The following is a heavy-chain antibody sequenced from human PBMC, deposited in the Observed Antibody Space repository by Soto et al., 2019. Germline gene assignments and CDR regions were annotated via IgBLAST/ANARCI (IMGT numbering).Heavy chain of an antibody. CDR1: GYIFTGFH. CDR3: ARGRSLRWDWFDP. J-gene: IGHJ5*02. CDR2: ITPNTGGT. D-gene: IGHD2-21*01. V-gene: IGHV1-2*02. Sequence: ASVKVSCKASGYIFTGFHIHWVRQAPGHGLEWMGWITPNTGGTNYAQKFQGRVTMTRDTSITTAYLEMTSLTFDDAAVYYCARGRSLRWDWFDPWGQGTLVTVSS.